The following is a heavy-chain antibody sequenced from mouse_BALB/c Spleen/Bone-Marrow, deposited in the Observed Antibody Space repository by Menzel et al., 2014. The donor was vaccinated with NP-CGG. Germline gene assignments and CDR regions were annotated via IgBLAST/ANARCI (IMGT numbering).Heavy chain of an antibody. CDR2: IHYSGST. CDR1: GYYITSGYS. D-gene: IGHD2-4*01. J-gene: IGHJ3*01. CDR3: ARSDYDAWFAY. V-gene: IGHV3-1*02. Sequence: VQLQQSGPDLVKPSQSLSLTCTVTGYYITSGYSWHWIRQFPENKLEWVGYIHYSGSTNYNPSLKSRISITRDTSKNQFFLQLNSVTTEDTATYYCARSDYDAWFAYWGQGTLVTVSA.